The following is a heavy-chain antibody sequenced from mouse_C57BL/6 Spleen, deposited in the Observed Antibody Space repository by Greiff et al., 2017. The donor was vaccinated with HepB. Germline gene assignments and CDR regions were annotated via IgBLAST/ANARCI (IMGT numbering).Heavy chain of an antibody. CDR3: AREDY. Sequence: EVKLMESGGGLVKPGGSLKLSCAASGFTFSSYAMSWVRQTPEKRLEWVATSSDGGSYTYYPDNVKGRFTISRDNAKNNLYLQMSHLKSEDTAMYYCAREDYWGQGTTLTVSS. CDR2: SSDGGSYT. V-gene: IGHV5-4*01. CDR1: GFTFSSYA. J-gene: IGHJ2*01.